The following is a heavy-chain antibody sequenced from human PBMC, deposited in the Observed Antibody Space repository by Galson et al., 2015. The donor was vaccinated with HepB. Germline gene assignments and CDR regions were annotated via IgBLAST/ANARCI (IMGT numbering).Heavy chain of an antibody. CDR1: GGSISSGDYY. CDR2: IYYSGNT. CDR3: AREHRFLEWLSRWTSRRAYYGMDV. Sequence: SLTCTVSGGSISSGDYYWTWIRQPPGKGLEWIGYIYYSGNTDYNPSLKSRITISVDTSKNQISLTLSYVTAADTAAYYCAREHRFLEWLSRWTSRRAYYGMDVWGQGTTVTVSS. J-gene: IGHJ6*02. D-gene: IGHD3-3*01. V-gene: IGHV4-30-4*01.